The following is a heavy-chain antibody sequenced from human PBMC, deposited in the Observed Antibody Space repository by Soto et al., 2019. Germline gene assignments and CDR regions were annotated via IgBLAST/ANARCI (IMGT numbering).Heavy chain of an antibody. V-gene: IGHV3-23*01. CDR2: IATTGETT. Sequence: EVQLLESGGGLVQPGGSLRLSCAASGFTFNTYDMSWVRQAPGTGLEWVSSIATTGETTFYADSVRGRFTISRDNSKNTLFLQIKPLTADVTAIDYCGRHWGGWGHGTRVTVSS. J-gene: IGHJ4*01. D-gene: IGHD2-21*01. CDR1: GFTFNTYD. CDR3: GRHWGG.